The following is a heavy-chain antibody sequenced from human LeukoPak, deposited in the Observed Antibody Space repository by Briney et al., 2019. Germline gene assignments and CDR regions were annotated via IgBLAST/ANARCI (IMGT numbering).Heavy chain of an antibody. J-gene: IGHJ5*02. V-gene: IGHV4-61*02. CDR1: GGSISSGSYY. D-gene: IGHD1-26*01. CDR2: IYTSGST. CDR3: ARAPLGSPAWFDP. Sequence: SQTLSLTCTVSGGSISSGSYYWSWIRRPAGKGLEWIGRIYTSGSTNYNPSLKSRVTISVDTSKNQFSLKLSSVTAADTAVYYCARAPLGSPAWFDPWGQGTLVTVSS.